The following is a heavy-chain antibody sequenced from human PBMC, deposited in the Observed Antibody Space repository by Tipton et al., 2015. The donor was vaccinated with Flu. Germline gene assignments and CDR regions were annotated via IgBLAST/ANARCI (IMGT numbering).Heavy chain of an antibody. J-gene: IGHJ3*02. Sequence: TLSLTCTVSGASIGDGGYYWGWVRQRPGKGLEWLGHIYYSGTTYYNPSLMSRISISVDTPKNQFSLRLRSVTAADTAMYYCVRDYHDYGIDAFDIWGHGTLVTVSS. CDR1: GASIGDGGYY. CDR3: VRDYHDYGIDAFDI. D-gene: IGHD4-17*01. CDR2: IYYSGTT. V-gene: IGHV4-31*03.